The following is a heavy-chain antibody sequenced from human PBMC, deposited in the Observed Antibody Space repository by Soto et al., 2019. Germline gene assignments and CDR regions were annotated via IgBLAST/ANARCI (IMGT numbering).Heavy chain of an antibody. CDR1: GFNFSSSA. V-gene: IGHV3-23*01. CDR3: AKSSPGRLLDFDS. D-gene: IGHD3-3*01. J-gene: IGHJ4*02. Sequence: GGSLRLTCAASGFNFSSSAMNWGRQAPGKGLGWVSTISGGGDSTYYPDSAISTYFADSVKGRLTISRDNSKNTLYLQLNSLRAADTATYYCAKSSPGRLLDFDSWGQGTLVTVSS. CDR2: ISGGGDSTYYPDSAIST.